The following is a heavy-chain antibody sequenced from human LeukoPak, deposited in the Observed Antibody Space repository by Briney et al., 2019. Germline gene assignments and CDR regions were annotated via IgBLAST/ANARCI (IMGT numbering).Heavy chain of an antibody. CDR2: INHSGST. D-gene: IGHD5-24*01. Sequence: SETLSLTCAVYGGSFSGYYWSWIRQPPGKGLEWIGEINHSGSTNYNPSLKSRVTISVDTSKNQFSLKLSSVTAADTAVYYCARAPRMATPEDYWGQGTLVTVSP. CDR3: ARAPRMATPEDY. V-gene: IGHV4-34*01. J-gene: IGHJ4*02. CDR1: GGSFSGYY.